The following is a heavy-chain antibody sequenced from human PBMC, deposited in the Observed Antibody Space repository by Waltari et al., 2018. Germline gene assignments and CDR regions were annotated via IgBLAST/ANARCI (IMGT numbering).Heavy chain of an antibody. CDR3: ARARSITIFGVVILPGWFDP. J-gene: IGHJ5*02. CDR2: IYYSGST. D-gene: IGHD3-3*01. V-gene: IGHV4-59*01. CDR1: GGSISSYY. Sequence: QVQLQESGPGLVKPSETLSLTCTVSGGSISSYYWSWIRQPPGEGLEWIGYIYYSGSTNYNPSLKSRVTISVDTSKNQFSLKLSSVTAADTAVYYCARARSITIFGVVILPGWFDPWGQGTLVTVSS.